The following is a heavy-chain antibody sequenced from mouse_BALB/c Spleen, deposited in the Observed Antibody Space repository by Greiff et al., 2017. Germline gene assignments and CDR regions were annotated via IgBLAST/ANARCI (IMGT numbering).Heavy chain of an antibody. CDR2: IRLKSNNYAT. V-gene: IGHV6-6*02. J-gene: IGHJ4*01. Sequence: EVKLMESGGGLVQPGGSMKLSCVASGFTFSNYWMNWVRQSPEKGLEWVAEIRLKSNNYATHYAESVKGRFTISRDDSKSSVYLQMNNLRAEDTGIYYCTGAMITTGAMDYWGQGTSVTVSS. CDR1: GFTFSNYW. D-gene: IGHD2-4*01. CDR3: TGAMITTGAMDY.